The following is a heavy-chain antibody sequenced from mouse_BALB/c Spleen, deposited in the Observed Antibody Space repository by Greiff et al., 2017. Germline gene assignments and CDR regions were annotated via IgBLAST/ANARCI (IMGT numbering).Heavy chain of an antibody. V-gene: IGHV5-6-5*01. J-gene: IGHJ4*01. D-gene: IGHD2-14*01. CDR1: GFTFSSYA. CDR2: ISSGGST. Sequence: DVKLVESGGGLVKPGGSLKLSCAASGFTFSSYAMSWVRQTPEKRLEWVASISSGGSTYYPDSVKGRFTISRDNARNILYLQMSSLRSEDTAMYYCARGGNYRYDLYYAMDYWGQGTSVTVSS. CDR3: ARGGNYRYDLYYAMDY.